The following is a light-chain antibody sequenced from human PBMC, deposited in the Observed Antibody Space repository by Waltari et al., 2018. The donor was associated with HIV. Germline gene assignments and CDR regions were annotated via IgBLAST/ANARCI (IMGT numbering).Light chain of an antibody. CDR3: QSYDSRLRAVV. V-gene: IGLV1-40*01. CDR1: SSNTGAGYD. Sequence: QSVLTQPPSVSGAPGQRVTISCTGSSSNTGAGYDGHWYQQLPGTAPKLLIYGNNNRPSGVPDRFSGSKSGTSVSLAITGLQAEDEADYFCQSYDSRLRAVVFGGGTKLTVL. J-gene: IGLJ2*01. CDR2: GNN.